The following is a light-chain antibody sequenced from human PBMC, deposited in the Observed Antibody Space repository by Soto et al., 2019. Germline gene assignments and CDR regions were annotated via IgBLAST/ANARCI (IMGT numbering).Light chain of an antibody. V-gene: IGKV1-5*01. CDR3: QQYNSYPWT. CDR1: QSITTW. CDR2: DVS. Sequence: DIQMTQSPSTVSAYVGDSVTITCRASQSITTWLAWYRQRPGKAPKLLIYDVSSLQSGVPSRFSGSGSGTEFTLTISSLQPDDFATYYCQQYNSYPWTFGQGTKVDIK. J-gene: IGKJ1*01.